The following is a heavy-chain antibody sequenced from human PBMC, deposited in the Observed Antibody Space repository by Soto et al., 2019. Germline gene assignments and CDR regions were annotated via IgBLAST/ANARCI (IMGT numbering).Heavy chain of an antibody. CDR2: IKQDGSEK. Sequence: GGSLRLSCAASGFTFSSYWMSWVRQAPGKGLEWVANIKQDGSEKYYVDSVKGRFTISRDNAKNSLYLQMSSLRAEDTAVYYCAKDRSASDYTPSDFDYWGQGALVTVSS. CDR3: AKDRSASDYTPSDFDY. CDR1: GFTFSSYW. V-gene: IGHV3-7*03. D-gene: IGHD1-26*01. J-gene: IGHJ4*02.